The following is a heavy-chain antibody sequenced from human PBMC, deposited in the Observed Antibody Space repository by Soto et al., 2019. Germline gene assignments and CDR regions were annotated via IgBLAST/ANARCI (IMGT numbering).Heavy chain of an antibody. J-gene: IGHJ5*02. CDR2: IFYLGSS. CDR3: ARQSLALRKNNWFDH. CDR1: GDSIISSDFY. Sequence: SETLSRTCTVSGDSIISSDFYWGWVRQPPGKGLEWIGSIFYLGSSYYNPSLKSRVTMSVDTSKNQFSLRLRSVTAADTALYFRARQSLALRKNNWFDHWGQGIMATVSS. V-gene: IGHV4-39*01. D-gene: IGHD3-3*02.